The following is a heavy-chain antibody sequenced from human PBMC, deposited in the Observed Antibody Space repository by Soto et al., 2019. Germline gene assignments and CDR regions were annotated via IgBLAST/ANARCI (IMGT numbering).Heavy chain of an antibody. Sequence: QVQLQQWGAGLLKPSETLSLTCAVSGASFSGFYWSWIRQSPGKGLEWIGEIDHSGITNHNTALKSRATMSVDTSKNQFSLKLRSVTAADTAVYYCARGVSVTLAVQGGAPDINYFDSWSQGTLVTVSS. CDR2: IDHSGIT. J-gene: IGHJ4*02. V-gene: IGHV4-34*04. CDR3: ARGVSVTLAVQGGAPDINYFDS. D-gene: IGHD1-26*01. CDR1: GASFSGFY.